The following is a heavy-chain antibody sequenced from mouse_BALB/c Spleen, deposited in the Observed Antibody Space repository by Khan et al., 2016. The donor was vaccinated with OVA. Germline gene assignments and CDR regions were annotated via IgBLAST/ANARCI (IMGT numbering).Heavy chain of an antibody. CDR3: TRDRIDY. J-gene: IGHJ2*01. Sequence: QVQLQQSGAELAKPGASVKMSCKASGYTFTTYWMHWIKQRPGQGLEGIGYINPTSGYTDYNEKFKDRATLSADKSSSTAYMQLTSLTSEDSAVYYCTRDRIDYWGQGTTLTVSS. CDR1: GYTFTTYW. CDR2: INPTSGYT. V-gene: IGHV1-7*01.